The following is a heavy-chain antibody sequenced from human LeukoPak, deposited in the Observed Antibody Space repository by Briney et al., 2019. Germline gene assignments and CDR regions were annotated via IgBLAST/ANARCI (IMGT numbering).Heavy chain of an antibody. D-gene: IGHD2-8*01. V-gene: IGHV4-4*07. CDR1: GGSISSYY. CDR3: AKLMGGPIPYDAFDI. CDR2: IYTSGST. J-gene: IGHJ3*02. Sequence: PSETLSLTCTVSGGSISSYYWSWIRQPAGKGLEWIGRIYTSGSTNYNPSLKSRVTMSVDTSKNQFSLKLSSVTAADTAVYYCAKLMGGPIPYDAFDIWGQGTMVTVSS.